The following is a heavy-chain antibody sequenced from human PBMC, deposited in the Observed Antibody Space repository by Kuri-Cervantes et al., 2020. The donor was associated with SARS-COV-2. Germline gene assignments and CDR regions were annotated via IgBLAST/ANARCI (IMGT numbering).Heavy chain of an antibody. CDR1: GYTFTSYY. Sequence: ASVKVSCKASGYTFTSYYMHWVRQAPGQGLEWMGIINPSGDSTSYAQKFQGRVTMTRDTSTSTVYMELSRLRSDDTAVYYCARSAESGGFGELLVDYWGQGTLVTVSS. CDR2: INPSGDST. J-gene: IGHJ4*02. CDR3: ARSAESGGFGELLVDY. D-gene: IGHD3-10*01. V-gene: IGHV1-46*01.